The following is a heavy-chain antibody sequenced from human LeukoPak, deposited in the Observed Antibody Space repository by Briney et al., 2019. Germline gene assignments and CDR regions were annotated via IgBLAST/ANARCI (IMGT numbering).Heavy chain of an antibody. V-gene: IGHV3-66*01. CDR3: ARDRTGQQLISRKEYYYMDV. CDR2: IYTGGTT. D-gene: IGHD4-11*01. Sequence: PGGSLRLSCAASGFTLSSNYMTWVRQAPGKGLEWGSIIYTGGTTYYSDSVKGRFTISRENSKNTLYLQMNSLRAEDTAVYYCARDRTGQQLISRKEYYYMDVWGKGTTVTISS. J-gene: IGHJ6*03. CDR1: GFTLSSNY.